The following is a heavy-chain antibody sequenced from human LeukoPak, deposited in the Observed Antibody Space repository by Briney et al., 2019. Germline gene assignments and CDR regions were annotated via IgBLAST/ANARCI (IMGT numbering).Heavy chain of an antibody. CDR1: GGTFSNFA. CDR2: SIPIFDSP. Sequence: SVKVSGKASGGTFSNFAINWVRQAPGQGLEWMGGSIPIFDSPNYAQKFQGRVTLTADEPTSTAYMELSSLRSDDTAVYYCASPDLRFLARSHFDYWGPGTLVTGSS. CDR3: ASPDLRFLARSHFDY. V-gene: IGHV1-69*13. D-gene: IGHD3-3*01. J-gene: IGHJ4*02.